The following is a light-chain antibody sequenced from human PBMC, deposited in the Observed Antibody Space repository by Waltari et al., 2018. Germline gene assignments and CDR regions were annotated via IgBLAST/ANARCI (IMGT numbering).Light chain of an antibody. V-gene: IGKV3-15*01. CDR2: GAS. Sequence: EIVMTQSPATLSVSPGERATPSSRASQSVSSNLAWYQQKPGQAPRLLIYGASPRATGIPARFSGSGYGTEFTLTISSLQSEDFAVYYCQQYNNWPPGTFGQGTKVEIK. CDR3: QQYNNWPPGT. J-gene: IGKJ1*01. CDR1: QSVSSN.